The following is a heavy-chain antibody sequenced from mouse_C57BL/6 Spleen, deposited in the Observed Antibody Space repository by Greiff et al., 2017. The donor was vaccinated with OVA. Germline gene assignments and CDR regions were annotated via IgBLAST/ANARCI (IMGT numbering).Heavy chain of an antibody. CDR3: AKKDDYDGYFDY. Sequence: VQLQQSGAELARPGASVKMSCKASGYTFTSYTMHWVKQRPGQGLEWIGCINPSSGYTKYNQKFKDKATLTADKSSSTAYMQLSSLTSEDSAVYYCAKKDDYDGYFDYWGQGTTLTVSS. V-gene: IGHV1-4*01. J-gene: IGHJ2*01. CDR2: INPSSGYT. CDR1: GYTFTSYT. D-gene: IGHD2-4*01.